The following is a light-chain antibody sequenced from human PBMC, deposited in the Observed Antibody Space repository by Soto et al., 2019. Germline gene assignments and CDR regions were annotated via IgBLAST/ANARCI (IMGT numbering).Light chain of an antibody. CDR1: SSNIGAGSD. CDR3: QSHDSSLNSWV. V-gene: IGLV1-40*01. J-gene: IGLJ3*02. Sequence: QSVLTQPPSVSGPPGQSVTISCTGSSSNIGAGSDVHWYQHLPGTAPKLLIYGNNKRPSGVPDRFSGSKSGTSASLAITGLQADDEADYYCQSHDSSLNSWVFGGGTKVTVL. CDR2: GNN.